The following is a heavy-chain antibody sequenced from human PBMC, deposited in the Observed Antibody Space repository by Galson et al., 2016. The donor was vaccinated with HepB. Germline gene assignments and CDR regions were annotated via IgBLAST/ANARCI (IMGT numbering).Heavy chain of an antibody. CDR1: AFTFSIYD. V-gene: IGHV3-23*01. J-gene: IGHJ3*02. D-gene: IGHD1-20*01. CDR2: IRGSGGST. Sequence: SLRLSCAASAFTFSIYDFHWVRQAPGKGLEWVSAIRGSGGSTYYADSVKGRFTISRDNSKNTLYLHMNSLRADDTAVYYCVKHFDFNWRAFDIWGQGTMVTVSS. CDR3: VKHFDFNWRAFDI.